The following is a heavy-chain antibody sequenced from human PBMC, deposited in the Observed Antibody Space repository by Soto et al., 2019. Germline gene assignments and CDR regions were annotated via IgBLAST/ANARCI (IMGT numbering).Heavy chain of an antibody. CDR2: IDPRDSYT. D-gene: IGHD2-2*01. J-gene: IGHJ5*02. V-gene: IGHV5-10-1*01. Sequence: GEFLTISSTCFGQTFNLFWISWVRQMPGRGLEWVGRIDPRDSYTSYSPSFQGHVTISADKSISAVYLQWGSLKASDTAMYYCARLYCSSSTCDSWFDPWGQGTLVTAPQ. CDR3: ARLYCSSSTCDSWFDP. CDR1: GQTFNLFW.